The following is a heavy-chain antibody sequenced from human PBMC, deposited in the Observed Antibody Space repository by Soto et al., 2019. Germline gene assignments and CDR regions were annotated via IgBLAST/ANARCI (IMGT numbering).Heavy chain of an antibody. CDR1: GFTFDDYW. CDR2: INKDGSER. J-gene: IGHJ5*02. CDR3: ARDGHNTNDVDH. V-gene: IGHV3-7*01. D-gene: IGHD1-20*01. Sequence: EVQLVESGGVLVQPGGSLRLSCVASGFTFDDYWMNWVRQAPGKGLEWVAIINKDGSERYYIDSVKGRFTISRVNSKNSLFLQMESLRAEDTALYYCARDGHNTNDVDHWGQGTLVTVSS.